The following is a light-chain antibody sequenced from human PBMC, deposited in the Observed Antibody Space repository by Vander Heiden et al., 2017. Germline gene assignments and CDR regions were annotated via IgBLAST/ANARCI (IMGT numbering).Light chain of an antibody. CDR2: DAS. V-gene: IGKV1-39*01. CDR1: QTIRYP. Sequence: DIKMTQSPSSLSASVGDGVTVTCRARQTIRYPLDWYQQKPGPAPRLLLYDASTWQSGVPARFSGGGSGTDFTLTISNLQPDDFAIYFCQQSYTSPRTFGQGTKVESK. J-gene: IGKJ2*01. CDR3: QQSYTSPRT.